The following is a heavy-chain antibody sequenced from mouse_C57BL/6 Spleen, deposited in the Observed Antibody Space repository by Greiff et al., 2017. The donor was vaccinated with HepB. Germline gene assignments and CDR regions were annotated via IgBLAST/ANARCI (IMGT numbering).Heavy chain of an antibody. CDR2: IRNKANGYTT. CDR3: ATHYYGRLFDY. CDR1: GFTFTDYY. Sequence: EVHLVESGGGLVQPGGSLSLSCAASGFTFTDYYMSWVRQPPGKALEWLGFIRNKANGYTTEYNTSVKVRFTISRDNTQSILYLQMNARRAEDSATSYCATHYYGRLFDYWGQGTTLTVSS. J-gene: IGHJ2*01. V-gene: IGHV7-3*01. D-gene: IGHD1-1*01.